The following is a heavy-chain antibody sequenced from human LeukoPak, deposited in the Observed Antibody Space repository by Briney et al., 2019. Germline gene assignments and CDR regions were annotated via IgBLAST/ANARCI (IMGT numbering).Heavy chain of an antibody. CDR1: GFTFSSYG. D-gene: IGHD5-24*01. CDR3: AKARDGYNPFFDY. Sequence: GGSLRLSCAASGFTFSSYGMHWVRQAPGKGLEWVAFIGYDGSNKYYADSVKGRFTISRDNSKNTLYLQMNSLRAEDTAVYYCAKARDGYNPFFDYWGQGTLVTVSS. CDR2: IGYDGSNK. V-gene: IGHV3-30*02. J-gene: IGHJ4*02.